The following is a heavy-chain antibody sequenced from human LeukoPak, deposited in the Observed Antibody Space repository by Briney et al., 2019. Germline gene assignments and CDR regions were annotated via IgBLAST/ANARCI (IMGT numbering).Heavy chain of an antibody. V-gene: IGHV4-39*01. J-gene: IGHJ4*02. D-gene: IGHD6-13*01. CDR3: ARHKQQLIPFDY. CDR2: IYYSGST. CDR1: GGSISSSSYY. Sequence: KPSETLSLTCTVSGGSISSSSYYWGWIRQPPGKGLEWIGSIYYSGSTYYNPFLKSRVTISVDTSKNQFSLKLSSVTAADTAVYYCARHKQQLIPFDYWGQGTLVTVSS.